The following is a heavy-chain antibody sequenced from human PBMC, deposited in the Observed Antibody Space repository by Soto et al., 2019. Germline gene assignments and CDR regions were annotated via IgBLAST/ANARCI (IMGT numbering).Heavy chain of an antibody. CDR2: IKQDGSEK. CDR3: ARATFSMYYYDSSGGQENAFDI. CDR1: GFTFSSYW. Sequence: GGSLRLSGAAAGFTFSSYWMSWVRQAPGKGLEWVANIKQDGSEKYYVDSVKGRFTISRDNAKNSLYLQMNSLRAEDTAVYYCARATFSMYYYDSSGGQENAFDIWGQGTMVTVSS. D-gene: IGHD3-22*01. V-gene: IGHV3-7*04. J-gene: IGHJ3*02.